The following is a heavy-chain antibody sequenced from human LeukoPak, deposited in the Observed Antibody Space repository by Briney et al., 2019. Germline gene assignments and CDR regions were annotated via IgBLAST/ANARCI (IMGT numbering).Heavy chain of an antibody. J-gene: IGHJ6*02. Sequence: SQTLSLTCAISGDSVSSSSAAWNWIRQSPSRGLEWLGRTYYRSKWYNDYAVSVKSRITINPDTSKNQFSLQLNSVTPEGTAVYYCARDSITGTTVYYYGMDVWGQGTTVTVSS. CDR3: ARDSITGTTVYYYGMDV. CDR1: GDSVSSSSAA. V-gene: IGHV6-1*01. CDR2: TYYRSKWYN. D-gene: IGHD1-7*01.